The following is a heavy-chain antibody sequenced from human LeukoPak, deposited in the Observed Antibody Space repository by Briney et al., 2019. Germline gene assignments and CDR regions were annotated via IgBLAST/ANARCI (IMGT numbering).Heavy chain of an antibody. V-gene: IGHV4-59*12. Sequence: SETLSLTCTVSGGSISTFYWNWIRQPPGKGLEWIGYIYYSGSTNYNPSLKSRVTISVDTSKNQFSLKLSSVTAADTAVYYCARWVTTPAALFDYWGQGTLVTVSS. J-gene: IGHJ4*02. CDR1: GGSISTFY. CDR2: IYYSGST. CDR3: ARWVTTPAALFDY. D-gene: IGHD2-2*01.